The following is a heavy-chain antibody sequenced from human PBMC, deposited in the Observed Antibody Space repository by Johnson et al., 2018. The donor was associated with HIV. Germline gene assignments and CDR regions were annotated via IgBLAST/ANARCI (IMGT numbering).Heavy chain of an antibody. V-gene: IGHV3-23*04. CDR2: ITVSGDNT. J-gene: IGHJ3*02. Sequence: VQLVESGGGLVQPRGSLRLSCAASGFTFSDCAMSWVRQGPGTGLEWVSAITVSGDNTYYADSVKGRFTISRDNSKNTLYLQMSSLSADDTAVYYCAKGVRGSSCYDAFDIWGQGTMVTVS. D-gene: IGHD6-6*01. CDR1: GFTFSDCA. CDR3: AKGVRGSSCYDAFDI.